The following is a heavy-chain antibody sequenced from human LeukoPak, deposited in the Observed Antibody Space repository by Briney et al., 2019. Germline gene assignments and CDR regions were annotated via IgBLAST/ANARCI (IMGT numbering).Heavy chain of an antibody. J-gene: IGHJ2*01. CDR3: ARYYYASYWYFDL. CDR1: GGSIRSYY. Sequence: PSETLSLTCTVSGGSIRSYYWSWIRQPPGKGLEWIGYISYSGSTNYNASLESRVTMSVDTSKNQFSLKLSSVTAADTAVYYCARYYYASYWYFDLWGRGTLVTVSS. V-gene: IGHV4-59*12. CDR2: ISYSGST. D-gene: IGHD3-10*01.